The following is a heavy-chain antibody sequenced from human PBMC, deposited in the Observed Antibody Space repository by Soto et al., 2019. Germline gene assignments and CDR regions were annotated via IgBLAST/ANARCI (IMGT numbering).Heavy chain of an antibody. CDR1: GFTFSSYG. CDR3: ARDGSGIAAAGHNWFDP. Sequence: QVQLVESGGGVVQPGRSLRLSCAASGFTFSSYGMHWVRQAPGKGLEWVAVIWYDGSNKYYADSVKGRFTISRDNSKNTLYLQMNSLRAEDTAVYYCARDGSGIAAAGHNWFDPWGQGTLVTVSS. V-gene: IGHV3-33*01. D-gene: IGHD6-13*01. CDR2: IWYDGSNK. J-gene: IGHJ5*02.